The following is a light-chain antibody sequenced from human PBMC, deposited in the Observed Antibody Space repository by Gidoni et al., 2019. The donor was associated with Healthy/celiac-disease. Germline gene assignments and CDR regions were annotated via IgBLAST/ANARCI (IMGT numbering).Light chain of an antibody. CDR2: AAS. CDR1: QSISSY. J-gene: IGKJ2*03. CDR3: QQSYSTPAS. Sequence: DIQMTQSPSSLSASVGPRVTITCRASQSISSYLNWYQQKPGKAPKLLIYAASSLQSGVPSRFSGSGSGTDFTLTISSLQPEDFATYYCQQSYSTPASFGQXTKLEIK. V-gene: IGKV1-39*01.